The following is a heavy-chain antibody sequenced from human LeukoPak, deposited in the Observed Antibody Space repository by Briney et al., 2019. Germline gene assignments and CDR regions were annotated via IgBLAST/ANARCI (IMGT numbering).Heavy chain of an antibody. CDR3: ARGRYSYGLRATFDY. J-gene: IGHJ4*02. V-gene: IGHV4-59*11. Sequence: PSETLSLTCTVSGGSISSHYWSWIRQPPGKGLEWIGYIYYSGSTNYNPSLKSRVTISVDTSKNQFSLKLSSVTAADTAVYYCARGRYSYGLRATFDYWGQGTLVTVSS. CDR2: IYYSGST. CDR1: GGSISSHY. D-gene: IGHD5-18*01.